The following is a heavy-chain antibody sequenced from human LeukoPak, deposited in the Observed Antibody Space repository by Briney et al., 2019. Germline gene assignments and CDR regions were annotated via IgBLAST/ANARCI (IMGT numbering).Heavy chain of an antibody. CDR1: GGSISSGSYY. CDR2: IYTSGST. D-gene: IGHD3-10*01. CDR3: ARGAPMVRGVITDY. V-gene: IGHV4-61*02. J-gene: IGHJ4*02. Sequence: SQTLSLTCTVSGGSISSGSYYWSWIRQPAGKGLEWIGRIYTSGSTNYNPSLKSRVTISVDTSKNQFSLKLSSVTAADTAVYYCARGAPMVRGVITDYWGQGTLVTASS.